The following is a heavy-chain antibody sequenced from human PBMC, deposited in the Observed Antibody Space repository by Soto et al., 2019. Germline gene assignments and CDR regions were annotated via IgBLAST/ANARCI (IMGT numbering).Heavy chain of an antibody. V-gene: IGHV4-39*01. CDR2: VYHNENT. Sequence: SEPLSLTCTVSGGSINDFAYYWGWIRQPPGKGLEWIGTVYHNENTYYDPSLKSRVTVSVDTAKNQFSLNLRSVTAADTAIYFCARRERYYGSPGWFDPWGQGALVTVSS. J-gene: IGHJ5*02. CDR1: GGSINDFAYY. D-gene: IGHD3-16*01. CDR3: ARRERYYGSPGWFDP.